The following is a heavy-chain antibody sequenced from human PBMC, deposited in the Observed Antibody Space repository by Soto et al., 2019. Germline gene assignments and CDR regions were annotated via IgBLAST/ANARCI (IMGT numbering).Heavy chain of an antibody. CDR1: GDSISSYY. J-gene: IGHJ6*03. CDR2: IYYSGST. D-gene: IGHD3-3*01. Sequence: PSETLSLTCTVSGDSISSYYWSWIRQPPGKGLEWIGYIYYSGSTNYNPSLKSRVTLSVDTSKNQFSLKLSSVTAADTAVYYCARLYYDFWSGYYNYYYMDVWGKGTTVTVSS. V-gene: IGHV4-59*08. CDR3: ARLYYDFWSGYYNYYYMDV.